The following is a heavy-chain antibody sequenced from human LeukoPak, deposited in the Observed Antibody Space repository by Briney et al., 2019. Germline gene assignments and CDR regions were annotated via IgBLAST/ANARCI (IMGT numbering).Heavy chain of an antibody. Sequence: ASVKVSCKASGYTFTSYYMHWARQAPGQGLEWMGIINPSGGSTSYAQKFQGRVTMTRDTSTSTVYMELSSLRSEDTAVYYCAREVGTTGRGDAFDIWGQGTMVTVSS. CDR3: AREVGTTGRGDAFDI. CDR1: GYTFTSYY. D-gene: IGHD1-26*01. V-gene: IGHV1-46*01. J-gene: IGHJ3*02. CDR2: INPSGGST.